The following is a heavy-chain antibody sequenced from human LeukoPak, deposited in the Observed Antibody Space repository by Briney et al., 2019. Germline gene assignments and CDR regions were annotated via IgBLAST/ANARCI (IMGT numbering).Heavy chain of an antibody. D-gene: IGHD3-3*01. CDR2: IWYDGSNK. J-gene: IGHJ4*02. CDR3: AKDFYDFRSGYSEGPYYFDY. Sequence: PGRSLRLSCAASGFTFSSYGMHWVRQAPGKGLEWVAVIWYDGSNKYYADSVKGRFTISRDNSKNTLYLQMNSLRAEDTAVYYCAKDFYDFRSGYSEGPYYFDYWGQGTLVTVSS. CDR1: GFTFSSYG. V-gene: IGHV3-33*06.